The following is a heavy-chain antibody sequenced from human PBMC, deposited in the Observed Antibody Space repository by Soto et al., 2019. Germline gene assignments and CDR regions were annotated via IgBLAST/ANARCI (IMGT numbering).Heavy chain of an antibody. CDR1: AGSISSYY. V-gene: IGHV4-59*01. J-gene: IGHJ4*02. CDR3: AREHTVGQIDY. CDR2: IFYSGAT. Sequence: SETLSLTCTVSAGSISSYYWSWVRQPPGKGLEWIGYIFYSGATNYNPSLESRVTISIDTSKNQFSLRLTSVTAADTAVYYCAREHTVGQIDYWGQGVLVTVSS. D-gene: IGHD1-26*01.